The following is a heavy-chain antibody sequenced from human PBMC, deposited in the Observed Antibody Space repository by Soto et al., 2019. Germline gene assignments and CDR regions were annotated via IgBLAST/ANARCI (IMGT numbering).Heavy chain of an antibody. V-gene: IGHV2-5*02. CDR2: IYWDDDK. D-gene: IGHD6-13*01. J-gene: IGHJ4*02. CDR1: GFSLSTSGVG. CDR3: AHRQNSGSSLNFDY. Sequence: SGPTLVKPTQTLTLTCTFSGFSLSTSGVGVGWIRQPPGKALEWLALIYWDDDKRYSPSLKSRLTITKDTSKNQVVLTMTNMDPVDTATHFCAHRQNSGSSLNFDYWGQGTLVTVSA.